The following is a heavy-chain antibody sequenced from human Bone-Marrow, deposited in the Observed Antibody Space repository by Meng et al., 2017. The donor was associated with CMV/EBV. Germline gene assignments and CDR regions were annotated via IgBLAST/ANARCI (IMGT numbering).Heavy chain of an antibody. CDR2: ISAYNGNT. CDR3: ARVAIFGVGDPTSTDY. J-gene: IGHJ4*02. D-gene: IGHD3-3*01. CDR1: GYTFTSYG. Sequence: GYTFTSYGISWVRQAPGQGLEWMGWISAYNGNTNYAQKLRGRVTMTTDTSTSTAYMELRSLRSDDTAVYYCARVAIFGVGDPTSTDYWGQGTLVTVSS. V-gene: IGHV1-18*01.